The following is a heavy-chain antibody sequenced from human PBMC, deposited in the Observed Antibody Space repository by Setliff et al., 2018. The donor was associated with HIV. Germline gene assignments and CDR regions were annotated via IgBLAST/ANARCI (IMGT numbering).Heavy chain of an antibody. D-gene: IGHD5-12*01. CDR2: INYSGNT. Sequence: PSETLSLTCTVSGGSISSRDYYWGWIRQPPGKGLEWIGSINYSGNTYHSPSLKTRVTMSVDTSKRQFSLKLRSVTAADTAVYYCARLFQWMSFSFDIWGQGTLVTVSS. V-gene: IGHV4-39*01. CDR3: ARLFQWMSFSFDI. CDR1: GGSISSRDYY. J-gene: IGHJ3*02.